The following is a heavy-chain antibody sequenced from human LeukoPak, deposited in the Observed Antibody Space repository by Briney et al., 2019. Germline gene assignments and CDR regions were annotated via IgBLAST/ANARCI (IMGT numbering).Heavy chain of an antibody. CDR1: GFTFSSYW. D-gene: IGHD2-2*02. Sequence: GGSLRLSCVASGFTFSSYWMSWVRQAPGKGLEWVANIKKDGCEIYYADSVKGRFTISRDNAENSLYLQMNSLRAEDTAVYYCARHTLWGQGTLVTVSS. CDR3: ARHTL. CDR2: IKKDGCEI. J-gene: IGHJ4*02. V-gene: IGHV3-7*01.